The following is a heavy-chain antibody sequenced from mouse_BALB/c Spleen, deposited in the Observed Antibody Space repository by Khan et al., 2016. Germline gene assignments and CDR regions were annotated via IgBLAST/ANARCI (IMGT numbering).Heavy chain of an antibody. D-gene: IGHD2-4*01. CDR3: ARGIDDYGCAY. Sequence: VQLQQSGAEFVKPGASVKLSCTASGFNIKDTYIHWVKQRPEQGLEWIGRIDPANDDTRYDPKFQGKATITADPSSTTAYLQLSSLTSEDTAVYYCARGIDDYGCAYWGQGTLVTVSA. CDR1: GFNIKDTY. J-gene: IGHJ3*01. CDR2: IDPANDDT. V-gene: IGHV14-3*02.